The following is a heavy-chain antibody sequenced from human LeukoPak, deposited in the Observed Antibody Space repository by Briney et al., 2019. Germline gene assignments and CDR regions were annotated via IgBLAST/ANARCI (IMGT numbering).Heavy chain of an antibody. D-gene: IGHD3-9*01. V-gene: IGHV4-59*01. CDR1: GGSISSYY. CDR3: ARGRYSAGDNWFDP. Sequence: SETLSLTCTVSGGSISSYYWSWIRQSPGRGLEWIGYIHYTGSTNYNPSLKSRVTMLIDTSKNQFSLKLSSVTAADTAVYYCARGRYSAGDNWFDPWGQGTLVTVSS. J-gene: IGHJ5*02. CDR2: IHYTGST.